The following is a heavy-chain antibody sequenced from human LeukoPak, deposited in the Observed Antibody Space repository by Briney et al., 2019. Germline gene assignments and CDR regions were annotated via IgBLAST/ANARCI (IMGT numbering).Heavy chain of an antibody. V-gene: IGHV3-30*18. CDR3: AKLHWFDP. Sequence: GGSLRLSCAASGFTFSSYAMHWVRQAPGKGLEWVAVISYDGSNKYYADSVKGRFTISRDNSKKTLYLQMNSLRAEDTAVYYCAKLHWFDPWGGGTLVTVSS. CDR2: ISYDGSNK. J-gene: IGHJ5*02. CDR1: GFTFSSYA.